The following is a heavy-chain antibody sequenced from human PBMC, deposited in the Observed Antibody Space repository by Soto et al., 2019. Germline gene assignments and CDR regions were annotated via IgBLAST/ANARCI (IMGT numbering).Heavy chain of an antibody. V-gene: IGHV1-69*01. CDR2: IIPIFGTA. CDR1: GDSFSSYT. CDR3: ARRGDKEYLNAFDV. J-gene: IGHJ3*01. Sequence: QVQLVQSGAEVKKPGSSVRASCRASGDSFSSYTIAWVRQAPGQGLEWMGGIIPIFGTATYAQKFQGRVTITADESTSTASMGLSSLRSEDTAVYYSARRGDKEYLNAFDVWGQGTVVTVSS. D-gene: IGHD2-21*02.